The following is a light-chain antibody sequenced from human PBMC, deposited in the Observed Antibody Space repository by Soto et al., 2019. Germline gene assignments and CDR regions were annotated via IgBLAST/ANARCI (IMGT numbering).Light chain of an antibody. CDR2: DVS. V-gene: IGLV2-14*03. J-gene: IGLJ2*01. CDR3: SSYTTGNTLV. Sequence: QSALTQAASVSGSPGQSITISCTGSSSDVGGYNYVSWYQQHPGKAPKLMIYDVSNRPSGVSTRFSGSKSGNTASLSISGLKAEDEADYYCSSYTTGNTLVFGGGTKLTVL. CDR1: SSDVGGYNY.